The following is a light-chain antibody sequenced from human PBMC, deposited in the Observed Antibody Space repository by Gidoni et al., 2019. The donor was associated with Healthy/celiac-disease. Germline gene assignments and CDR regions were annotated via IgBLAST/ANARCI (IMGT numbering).Light chain of an antibody. CDR2: AAS. J-gene: IGKJ2*01. Sequence: DIQMTQSPSSLSASVGDRVTITCRASQSISSYLNWYQQKPGKAPKLLIYAASSLQSGGPSRFSGSGSGTDVTLTISSLQPEDFATYYCQQSYSTTMYTFGQGTKLEIK. V-gene: IGKV1-39*01. CDR1: QSISSY. CDR3: QQSYSTTMYT.